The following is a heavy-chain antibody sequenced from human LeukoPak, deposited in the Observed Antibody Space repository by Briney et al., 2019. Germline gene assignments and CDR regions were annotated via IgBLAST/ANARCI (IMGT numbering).Heavy chain of an antibody. CDR2: INEDGSTT. CDR3: AKALTYYYDSSGYCFDY. Sequence: GGSLRLSCAASGFTFSSNWMHWVRQAPGKGLVWVSRINEDGSTTNYADSVKGRSTISRDNAKNSLYLQMNSLRAEDTALYYCAKALTYYYDSSGYCFDYWGQGTLVTVSS. CDR1: GFTFSSNW. D-gene: IGHD3-22*01. V-gene: IGHV3-74*01. J-gene: IGHJ4*02.